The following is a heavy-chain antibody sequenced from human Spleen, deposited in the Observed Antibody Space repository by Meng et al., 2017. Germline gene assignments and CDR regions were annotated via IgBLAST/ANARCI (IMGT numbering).Heavy chain of an antibody. V-gene: IGHV4-34*01. J-gene: IGHJ4*02. D-gene: IGHD4-11*01. CDR3: ARGPTTMAHDFDY. Sequence: QVQLQQWGAGLLRTSETLSLTCVVSGGSFSGFYWSWIRQPPGKGLEWIGEINHSGSTNYNPSLKSRVTISVDTSKNQFSLKLSSVTAADTAVYYCARGPTTMAHDFDYWGQGTLVTVFS. CDR2: INHSGST. CDR1: GGSFSGFY.